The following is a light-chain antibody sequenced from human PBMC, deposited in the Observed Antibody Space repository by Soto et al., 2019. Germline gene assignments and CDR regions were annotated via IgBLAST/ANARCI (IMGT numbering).Light chain of an antibody. V-gene: IGKV3-15*01. CDR3: QQYNNWPRT. J-gene: IGKJ1*01. Sequence: LSTQCASTLSVSPGAIATLSCRATQSVSSNLAWYQKKPGQAPRLLIYSASTRATGIPARFSGSGSGTELTLTISSLQSEDCEVYDCQQYNNWPRTFGQGTKVDIK. CDR2: SAS. CDR1: QSVSSN.